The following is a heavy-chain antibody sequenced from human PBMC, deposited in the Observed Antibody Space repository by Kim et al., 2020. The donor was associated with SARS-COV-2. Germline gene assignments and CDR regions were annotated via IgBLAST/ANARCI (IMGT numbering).Heavy chain of an antibody. CDR3: ARGQGEGYAFFDY. V-gene: IGHV4-34*01. J-gene: IGHJ4*02. D-gene: IGHD2-2*01. Sequence: SYPSLKSQVPSSVDTSKNQFSLKLSSVAAADTAVYYCARGQGEGYAFFDYWGQGTLVTVSS.